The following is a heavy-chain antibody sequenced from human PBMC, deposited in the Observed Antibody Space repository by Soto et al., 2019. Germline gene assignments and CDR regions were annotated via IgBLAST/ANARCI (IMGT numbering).Heavy chain of an antibody. CDR2: ISSSSSYI. J-gene: IGHJ5*02. CDR1: GFTFSSYS. CDR3: ARGQSSGWYPWNWFDP. Sequence: EVPLVESGGGLVKPGGSLRLSCAASGFTFSSYSMNWVRQAPGKGLEWVSSISSSSSYIYYADSVKGRFTISRDNAKNSLYLQMNSLRAEDTAVYYCARGQSSGWYPWNWFDPWGQGTLVTVSS. V-gene: IGHV3-21*01. D-gene: IGHD6-19*01.